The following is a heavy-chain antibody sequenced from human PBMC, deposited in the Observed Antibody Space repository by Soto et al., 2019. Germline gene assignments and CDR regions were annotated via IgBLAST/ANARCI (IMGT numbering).Heavy chain of an antibody. D-gene: IGHD3-22*01. CDR2: INPSGGST. CDR1: GYTFTSYY. V-gene: IGHV1-46*01. J-gene: IGHJ5*02. Sequence: ASVKVSCKASGYTFTSYYMHWVRQAPGQGLEWMGMINPSGGSTAYAQKFQGRVTMTRDTSTSTVYMELSSLRSEDTAVYYCAGDPDSHYNDSHAYSYPWGQGTLVTVSS. CDR3: AGDPDSHYNDSHAYSYP.